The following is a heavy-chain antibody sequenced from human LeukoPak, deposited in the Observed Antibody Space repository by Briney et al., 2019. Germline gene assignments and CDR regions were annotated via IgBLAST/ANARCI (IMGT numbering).Heavy chain of an antibody. J-gene: IGHJ6*02. CDR2: ISWNSGSI. V-gene: IGHV3-9*01. CDR3: ARGHYGLDV. Sequence: PGGSLRLSCAASGFTFDDYAMHWVRQAPGKGLEWVSGISWNSGSIDYADSVKGRFTISRDNAKNSLYLQMNSLRAEDTAVYYCARGHYGLDVWGQGTTVTVSS. CDR1: GFTFDDYA.